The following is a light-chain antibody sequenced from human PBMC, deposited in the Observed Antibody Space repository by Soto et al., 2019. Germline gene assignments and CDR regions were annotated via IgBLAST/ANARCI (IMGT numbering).Light chain of an antibody. CDR1: HSVSSY. Sequence: IVFTQFPATLSLSAGEIATLSVMASHSVSSYLAWYQQRPGQAPRLIIYDLSTRAAGISARFSGSGSGTDFTLTSTSLEPEDFAVYSCQQRSDWPMTFGQGTRLEIK. V-gene: IGKV3-11*01. J-gene: IGKJ5*01. CDR2: DLS. CDR3: QQRSDWPMT.